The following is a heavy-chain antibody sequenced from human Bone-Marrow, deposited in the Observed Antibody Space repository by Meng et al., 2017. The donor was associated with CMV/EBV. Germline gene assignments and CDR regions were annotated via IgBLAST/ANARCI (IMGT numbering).Heavy chain of an antibody. CDR3: TTDPPTYDSSGYEL. V-gene: IGHV3-7*03. CDR2: IKQDGSEK. CDR1: GFTFSSYW. J-gene: IGHJ4*02. Sequence: GGSLRLSCAASGFTFSSYWMSWVRQAPGKGLEWVANIKQDGSEKYYVDSVKGRFTISRDNAKNSLYLQMNSLKTEDTAVYYCTTDPPTYDSSGYELRGQGTLVTVS. D-gene: IGHD3-22*01.